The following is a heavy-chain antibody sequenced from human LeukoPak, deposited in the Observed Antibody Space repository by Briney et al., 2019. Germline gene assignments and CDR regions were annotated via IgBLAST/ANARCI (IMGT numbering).Heavy chain of an antibody. CDR3: ARRGIAAPGAFDI. Sequence: GRSLRLSCAASGFTFDDYAMHWVRQAPGKGLEWVSGISWNSGSIGYADSVKGRFTISRDNAKNSLYLQMNSLRAEDTAVYYCARRGIAAPGAFDIWGQGTMVTVSS. V-gene: IGHV3-9*01. D-gene: IGHD6-13*01. CDR1: GFTFDDYA. CDR2: ISWNSGSI. J-gene: IGHJ3*02.